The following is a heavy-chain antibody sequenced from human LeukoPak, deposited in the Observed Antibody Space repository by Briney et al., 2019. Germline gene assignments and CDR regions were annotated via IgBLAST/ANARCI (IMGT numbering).Heavy chain of an antibody. CDR3: ARGQSRYGEYYYYYMDV. CDR1: GGSFSGYY. J-gene: IGHJ6*03. Sequence: SETLSLTCAVYGGSFSGYYWSWIRQPPGKGLEWIGEINHSGSTNYNPSLKSRVTISVDTSKNQFSLKLSSVTAADTAVYFCARGQSRYGEYYYYYMDVWGKGTTVTVSS. CDR2: INHSGST. V-gene: IGHV4-34*01. D-gene: IGHD5-18*01.